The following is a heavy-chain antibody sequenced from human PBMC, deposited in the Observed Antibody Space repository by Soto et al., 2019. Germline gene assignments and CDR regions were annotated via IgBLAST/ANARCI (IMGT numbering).Heavy chain of an antibody. D-gene: IGHD6-13*01. V-gene: IGHV4-34*01. Sequence: SETLSLTCAAYGGSFSGYYWSWIRQPPGKGLEWIGEINHSGSTNYNPSLKSRVTISVDTSKNQFSLKLSSVTAADTAVYYCARTGCSWYCAFDIWGQGTMVTVSS. J-gene: IGHJ3*02. CDR2: INHSGST. CDR1: GGSFSGYY. CDR3: ARTGCSWYCAFDI.